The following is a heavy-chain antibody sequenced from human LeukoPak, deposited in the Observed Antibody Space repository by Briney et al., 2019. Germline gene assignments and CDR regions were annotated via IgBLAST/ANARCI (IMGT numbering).Heavy chain of an antibody. D-gene: IGHD6-6*01. CDR1: GFTFSSYS. CDR3: AKDLSIAARPLFFDP. CDR2: ISSSSSTI. J-gene: IGHJ5*02. Sequence: GGSLRLSCAASGFTFSSYSMNWVRQAPGKGLEWVSYISSSSSTIYYADSVKGRFTISRDNSKNTLYLQMNSLRAEDTAVYYCAKDLSIAARPLFFDPWGQGTLVTVSS. V-gene: IGHV3-48*01.